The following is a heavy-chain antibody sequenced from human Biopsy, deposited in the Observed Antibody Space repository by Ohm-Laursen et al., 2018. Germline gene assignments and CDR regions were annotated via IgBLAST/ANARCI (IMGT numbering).Heavy chain of an antibody. CDR2: FIPILRTT. CDR1: TGTFNSYG. D-gene: IGHD2-2*01. V-gene: IGHV1-69*11. J-gene: IGHJ4*02. Sequence: SVKVSCKAPTGTFNSYGIIWVRQAPGQGLEWMGRFIPILRTTAYAQTFLGRVTITADSPTSTVDMELTSLTSDDTAVYFCAREAIGYQLPCDDWGQGTLVTVSS. CDR3: AREAIGYQLPCDD.